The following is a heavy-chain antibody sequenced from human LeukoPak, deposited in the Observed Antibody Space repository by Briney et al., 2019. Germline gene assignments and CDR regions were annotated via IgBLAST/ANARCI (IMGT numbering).Heavy chain of an antibody. CDR2: VDHTGST. J-gene: IGHJ6*03. D-gene: IGHD1-26*01. CDR3: ARSTSYHTTYYYYYYMDV. CDR1: DDSITMYY. Sequence: SETLSLTCSVSDDSITMYYWTWIRQPPGKGLEWIGYVDHTGSTNFNPSLNGRVSISVDTSKNQFSLKLSSVTAADTAVYYCARSTSYHTTYYYYYYMDVWGKGTTVTVSS. V-gene: IGHV4-59*08.